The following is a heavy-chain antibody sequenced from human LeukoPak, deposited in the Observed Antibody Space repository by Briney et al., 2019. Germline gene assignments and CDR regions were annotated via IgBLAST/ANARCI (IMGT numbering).Heavy chain of an antibody. CDR1: GGSISSGSYY. V-gene: IGHV4-61*02. Sequence: SETLSLTXTVSGGSISSGSYYWSWIWQPAGKGLEWIGRIYTSGSTNYNPSLKSRVTISVDTSKNQFSLKLSSVTAADTAVYYCARELVVVAAVDYWGQGTLVTVSS. CDR3: ARELVVVAAVDY. J-gene: IGHJ4*02. D-gene: IGHD2-15*01. CDR2: IYTSGST.